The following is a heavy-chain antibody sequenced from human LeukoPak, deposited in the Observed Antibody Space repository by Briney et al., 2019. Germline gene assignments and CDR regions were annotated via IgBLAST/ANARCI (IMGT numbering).Heavy chain of an antibody. CDR1: GDTLTEIS. Sequence: ASVKVSCRVSGDTLTEISIHWVRQTPRKGLEWMGGLHPEDREVIYAQKFQGRVTMTEDSSTDTAYMDLRSLRSEDTAVYYCATAEQLVWGQGTLVTVSP. D-gene: IGHD6-6*01. CDR2: LHPEDREV. V-gene: IGHV1-24*01. J-gene: IGHJ4*02. CDR3: ATAEQLV.